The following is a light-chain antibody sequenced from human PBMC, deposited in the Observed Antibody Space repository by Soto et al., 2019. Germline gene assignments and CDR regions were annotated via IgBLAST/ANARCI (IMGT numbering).Light chain of an antibody. CDR1: QSVSVN. CDR2: DAS. Sequence: EVVMTQSPGTLSVSPGEGATLSCRASQSVSVNLDWYQHRPGQAPRPLVYDASTRAIGVPARLSGRGSETEFTLTIRGLQSEDFGFYYCLQYNTGPYTFGRGTKLEI. J-gene: IGKJ2*01. CDR3: LQYNTGPYT. V-gene: IGKV3-15*01.